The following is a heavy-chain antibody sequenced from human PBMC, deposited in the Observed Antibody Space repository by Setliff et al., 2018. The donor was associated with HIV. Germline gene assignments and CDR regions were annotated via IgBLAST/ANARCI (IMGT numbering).Heavy chain of an antibody. Sequence: SETLSLTCTVSGHSTGGAFYWGWIRQSPGKGLEWIGTIYHNGRTYYDPSLKSRVTIFVDTSKTQFYLKLRSVTASDTAVYYCARYTSKVDWFDPWGQGTLVTVSS. CDR1: GHSTGGAFY. J-gene: IGHJ5*02. CDR2: IYHNGRT. V-gene: IGHV4-38-2*02. CDR3: ARYTSKVDWFDP. D-gene: IGHD2-2*02.